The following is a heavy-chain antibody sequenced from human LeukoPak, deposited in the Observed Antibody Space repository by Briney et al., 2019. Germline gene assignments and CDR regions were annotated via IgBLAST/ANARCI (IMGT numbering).Heavy chain of an antibody. J-gene: IGHJ3*02. CDR3: AKDSPGAFDI. CDR2: ISYDGSNK. Sequence: PGGSLRLSCAASGFTFSSYGMHWVRQAPGKGLEWVAGISYDGSNKDYADSVKGRFTISRDNSKNTLYLQMNSLRAEDTAVYYCAKDSPGAFDIWGQGTMVTVSS. CDR1: GFTFSSYG. V-gene: IGHV3-30*18.